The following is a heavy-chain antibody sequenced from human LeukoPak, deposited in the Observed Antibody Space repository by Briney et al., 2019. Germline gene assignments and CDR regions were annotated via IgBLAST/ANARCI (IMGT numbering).Heavy chain of an antibody. J-gene: IGHJ4*02. CDR1: GFTFSSYG. CDR2: ISYDGSNK. V-gene: IGHV3-30*18. CDR3: AKDRVRGSSSWYFDY. D-gene: IGHD6-13*01. Sequence: QSGGSLRLSCAASGFTFSSYGMHWVRQAPGKGLEWVAVISYDGSNKYYADSVKGRFTISRDNSKNTLYLQMNSLRAEDTAAYYCAKDRVRGSSSWYFDYWGQGTLVTVSS.